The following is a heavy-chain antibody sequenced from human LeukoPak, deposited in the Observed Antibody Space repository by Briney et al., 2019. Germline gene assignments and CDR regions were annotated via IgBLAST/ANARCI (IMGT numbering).Heavy chain of an antibody. CDR2: IHPNSGGT. V-gene: IGHV1-2*04. CDR3: ARDPSGAGWFDP. J-gene: IGHJ5*02. Sequence: ASVKVSCKASRYTFTDYYMHWVRQAPGQGLEWMGWIHPNSGGTNYAQKFQGWVTMTRDTSISTAYMELSRLTSDDTAVYYCARDPSGAGWFDPWGPGTLVTVSS. D-gene: IGHD3-10*01. CDR1: RYTFTDYY.